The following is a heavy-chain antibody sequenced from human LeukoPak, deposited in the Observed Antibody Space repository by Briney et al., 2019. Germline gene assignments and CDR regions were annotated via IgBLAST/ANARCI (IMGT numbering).Heavy chain of an antibody. V-gene: IGHV1-69*05. D-gene: IGHD6-13*01. CDR3: AREAYSSSWYGYFQH. Sequence: ASVKVSCKASGGTFSSYAISCVRQTPGHGLEWMGGIIPLFGTADYVQKFQGRDTITTEDYASTAYMELSSLSSEDTAVYYCAREAYSSSWYGYFQHWGQGTLVTVPS. J-gene: IGHJ1*01. CDR2: IIPLFGTA. CDR1: GGTFSSYA.